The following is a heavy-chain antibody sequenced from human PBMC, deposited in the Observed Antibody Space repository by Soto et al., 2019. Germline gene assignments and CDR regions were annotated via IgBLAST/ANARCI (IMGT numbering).Heavy chain of an antibody. Sequence: QTGGSLRLSCAASGFTFNSYAMSWVRQAPGKGLEWVSTIIGSGGSTYYADSVKGRFTISRDNAKNSLYLQMNSLRAEDTAVYYCARGRDYYDSSGYPYWGQGTLVTVSS. CDR1: GFTFNSYA. V-gene: IGHV3-23*01. CDR2: IIGSGGST. CDR3: ARGRDYYDSSGYPY. J-gene: IGHJ4*02. D-gene: IGHD3-22*01.